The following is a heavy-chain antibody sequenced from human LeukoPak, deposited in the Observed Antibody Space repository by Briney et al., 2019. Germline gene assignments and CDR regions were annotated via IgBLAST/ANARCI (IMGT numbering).Heavy chain of an antibody. D-gene: IGHD3-10*01. Sequence: PSETLSLTGAVHVGSFLGSYCSWIRQPPGKGLECIGEINHSDSTHYNPPLKSRVTISVDTSKNQYSPKLRAVRAPDTAVFFGARLLLWVGEFPHGFDPWGQGTLVTVSS. CDR1: VGSFLGSY. J-gene: IGHJ5*02. CDR3: ARLLLWVGEFPHGFDP. CDR2: INHSDST. V-gene: IGHV4-34*01.